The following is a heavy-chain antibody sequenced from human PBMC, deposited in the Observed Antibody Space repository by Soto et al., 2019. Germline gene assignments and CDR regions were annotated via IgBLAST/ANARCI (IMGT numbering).Heavy chain of an antibody. J-gene: IGHJ3*02. CDR3: ARVSHYDILTGDSRNAFDM. D-gene: IGHD3-9*01. CDR1: GYSFAGHY. CDR2: INPNSGGT. V-gene: IGHV1-2*02. Sequence: QVQLVQSGAEVKKPGASVRVSCKTSGYSFAGHYLHWVRQAPGQGLDWMGWINPNSGGTIYAQKFQGRVTMTRDTSNSTACMVLTSLRSDDTAVYYCARVSHYDILTGDSRNAFDMWGRGTGVTVSS.